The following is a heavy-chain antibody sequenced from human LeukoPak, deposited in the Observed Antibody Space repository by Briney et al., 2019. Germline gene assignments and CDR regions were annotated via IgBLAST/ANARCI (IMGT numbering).Heavy chain of an antibody. J-gene: IGHJ4*02. CDR2: ISGSGGST. CDR3: AKTPQYCSSTSCYYFDY. D-gene: IGHD2-2*01. V-gene: IGHV3-23*01. Sequence: GGSLRLSCAASGFTFSSYAMSWVRQAPGKGLEWVSAISGSGGSTYYADSVKGRFTISRGNSKNTLYLQMNSLRAEDTAVYYCAKTPQYCSSTSCYYFDYWGQGTLVTVSS. CDR1: GFTFSSYA.